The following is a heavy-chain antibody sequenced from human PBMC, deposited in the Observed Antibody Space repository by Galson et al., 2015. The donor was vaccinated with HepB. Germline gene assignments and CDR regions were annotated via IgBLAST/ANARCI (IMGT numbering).Heavy chain of an antibody. J-gene: IGHJ4*02. CDR3: ARVPRGAMVRGAADY. CDR2: ISSSSSTI. Sequence: SLRLSCAASGFTFSSYSMNWVRQAPGKGLEWVSYISSSSSTIYYADSVKGRFTISRDNAKNSLYLQMNSPRAEDTAVYYCARVPRGAMVRGAADYWGQGTLVTVSS. V-gene: IGHV3-48*01. D-gene: IGHD3-10*01. CDR1: GFTFSSYS.